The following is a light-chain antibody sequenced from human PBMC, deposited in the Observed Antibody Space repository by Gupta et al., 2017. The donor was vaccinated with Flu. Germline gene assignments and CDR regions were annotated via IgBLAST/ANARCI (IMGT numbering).Light chain of an antibody. J-gene: IGKJ1*01. Sequence: DIQMTQSPSSLSASVGDRVTITCRASQSISNFLNWYQQKPGKAPNVLIYGASSLQSGVPSRFSGSGSGTXFTLTIXSLQPEDFATYYCQQTDNTPSTFGXGTKVEIK. CDR2: GAS. CDR3: QQTDNTPST. V-gene: IGKV1-39*01. CDR1: QSISNF.